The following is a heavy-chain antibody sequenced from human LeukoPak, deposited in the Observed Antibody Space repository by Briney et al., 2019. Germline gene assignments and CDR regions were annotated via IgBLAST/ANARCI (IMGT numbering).Heavy chain of an antibody. V-gene: IGHV3-13*01. Sequence: GGSLRLSCSASGFTFSNYDMHWVRQVTGKGLEWVSAIATTGDTHYPGSVKGRFTISSENAKNSLYLQMSSLRDGDTAVYYCARGNSDSSGYTFDYWGQGTLVTVSS. CDR3: ARGNSDSSGYTFDY. CDR1: GFTFSNYD. J-gene: IGHJ4*02. CDR2: IATTGDT. D-gene: IGHD3-22*01.